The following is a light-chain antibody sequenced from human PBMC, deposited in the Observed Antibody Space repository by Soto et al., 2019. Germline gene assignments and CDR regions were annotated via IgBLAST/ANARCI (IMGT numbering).Light chain of an antibody. CDR2: KAS. Sequence: DVQMTQSPSTLSASVGDRVTITCRASQSISNWLAWFQQKPGKAPKLLIYKASNLESGVPSTFSGSASGTEFTLTISSLQPDDFATYSCQQYYDYSWTFGQGTKVDIK. CDR3: QQYYDYSWT. J-gene: IGKJ1*01. CDR1: QSISNW. V-gene: IGKV1-5*03.